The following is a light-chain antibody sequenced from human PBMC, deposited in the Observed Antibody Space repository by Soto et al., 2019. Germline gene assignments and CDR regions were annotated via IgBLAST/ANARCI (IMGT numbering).Light chain of an antibody. J-gene: IGKJ1*01. CDR1: QSVFHSSNNKNS. Sequence: DIVMTQSPDSLPVSLGERATINCKSSQSVFHSSNNKNSLAWYQQKPGQAPRLLIYADSNRATGIPARISGSGSGTEFTLTITSLQSEDFAVYYCQQYNKWRTFGQGTKVDIK. CDR3: QQYNKWRT. V-gene: IGKV4-1*01. CDR2: ADS.